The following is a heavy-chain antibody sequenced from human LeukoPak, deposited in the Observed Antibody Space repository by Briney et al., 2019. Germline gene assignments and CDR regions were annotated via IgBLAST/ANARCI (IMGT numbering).Heavy chain of an antibody. V-gene: IGHV3-30*02. CDR1: GFTFSSFG. J-gene: IGHJ5*01. CDR2: VRYDGPKI. D-gene: IGHD6-19*01. CDR3: AKDRYISGWGWFVS. Sequence: GGSLRLSCAASGFTFSSFGMHWARQSPGQGRVWVASVRYDGPKIYYADPVKGRFTISRDNSKSTLYLQMDSLRAEDTAVYYCAKDRYISGWGWFVSWGQGTLVTVSS.